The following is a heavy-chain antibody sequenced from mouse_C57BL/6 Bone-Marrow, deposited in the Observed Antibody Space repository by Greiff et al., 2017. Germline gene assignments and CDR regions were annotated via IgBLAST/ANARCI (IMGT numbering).Heavy chain of an antibody. D-gene: IGHD2-10*01. V-gene: IGHV1-55*01. CDR3: ATTYYLWYFDV. Sequence: QVQLQQPGAELVKPGASVKMSCKASGYTFTSYWITWVKQRPGQGLEWIGDIYPGSGSTNYNEKFKSKATLTVDKSSSTAYMQLSSLTSEDSAVYYCATTYYLWYFDVWGTGTTVTVSS. CDR2: IYPGSGST. J-gene: IGHJ1*03. CDR1: GYTFTSYW.